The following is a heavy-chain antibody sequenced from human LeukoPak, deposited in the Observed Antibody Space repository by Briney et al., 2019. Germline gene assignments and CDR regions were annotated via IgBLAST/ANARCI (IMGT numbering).Heavy chain of an antibody. CDR3: ARSSSGYQYYFEH. CDR1: GYSFTSYW. V-gene: IGHV5-51*01. CDR2: IYPGDSDT. J-gene: IGHJ4*02. D-gene: IGHD3-22*01. Sequence: KPGESLKISCKGSGYSFTSYWIGWVRQMPGKGLEWMGIIYPGDSDTRYSPSFQGQVTISTDKSISTAYLQWSSLKASDTAIYYCARSSSGYQYYFEHWGQGTLVTVSS.